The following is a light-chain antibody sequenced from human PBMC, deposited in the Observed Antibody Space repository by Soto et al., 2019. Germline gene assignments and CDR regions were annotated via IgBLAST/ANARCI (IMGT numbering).Light chain of an antibody. J-gene: IGLJ1*01. CDR2: EVR. V-gene: IGLV2-14*01. CDR1: SSDVGGYNY. Sequence: QSVLTQPASVSGSPGQSITISCTGTSSDVGGYNYVSWYQQHPGKAPKVMIYEVRNRPSGVSNRFSGSKSGNTASLTISGLQAEDEADYYCSSYTSTSTLYVFGTGTQLTVL. CDR3: SSYTSTSTLYV.